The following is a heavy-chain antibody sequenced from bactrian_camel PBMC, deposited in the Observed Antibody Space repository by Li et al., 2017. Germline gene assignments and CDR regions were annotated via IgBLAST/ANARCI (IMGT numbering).Heavy chain of an antibody. J-gene: IGHJ6*01. D-gene: IGHD2*01. CDR1: GYTYSRYC. CDR3: AADPRLVTATFWVADYGY. Sequence: HVQLVESGGGSVQAGGSLRLSCVASGYTYSRYCMRWYRLAPGIGKERERVATVVRDGTTTYADSVKGRFTISKDNAKNTLYLQMNNLKPEDTAMYFCAADPRLVTATFWVADYGYWGQGTQVTVS. V-gene: IGHV3S55*01. CDR2: VVRDGTT.